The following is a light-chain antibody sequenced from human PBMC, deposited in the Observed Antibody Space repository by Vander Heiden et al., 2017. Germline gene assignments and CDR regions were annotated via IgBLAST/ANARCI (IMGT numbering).Light chain of an antibody. J-gene: IGKJ4*01. CDR3: QQYYSTPLT. V-gene: IGKV4-1*01. Sequence: DIVMTQFPDSLAVSLGERATINCKSSQSVLYSSNNMNYLAWYQQKPGQPPRLLIYWASTRESGVPDRFSGSGSGTEFTLTISSLQAEDVAVYYCQQYYSTPLTFGGGTKVEIK. CDR2: WAS. CDR1: QSVLYSSNNMNY.